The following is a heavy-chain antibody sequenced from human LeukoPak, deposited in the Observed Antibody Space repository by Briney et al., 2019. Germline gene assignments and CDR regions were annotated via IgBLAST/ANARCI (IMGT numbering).Heavy chain of an antibody. CDR2: ISGSGGST. Sequence: GGSLRLSCAASGFTFSSYAMSWVRLAPGKGLEWVSTISGSGGSTYYADSVKGRFIISRDNSKNTLYLQMNSLRAEDTAVYYCAKEGRYSGSYYGYWGQGTLVTVSS. D-gene: IGHD1-26*01. J-gene: IGHJ4*02. CDR3: AKEGRYSGSYYGY. V-gene: IGHV3-23*01. CDR1: GFTFSSYA.